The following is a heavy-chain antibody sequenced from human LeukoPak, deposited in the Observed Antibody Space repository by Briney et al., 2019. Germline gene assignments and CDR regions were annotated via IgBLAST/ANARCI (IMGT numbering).Heavy chain of an antibody. CDR3: ARAGTYYSGSESYPFDY. J-gene: IGHJ4*02. D-gene: IGHD3-10*01. V-gene: IGHV4-59*01. CDR2: IYYSGST. Sequence: PSGTLSLTCTVSGGSISSYYWSWIRQPPGKGLEGIGYIYYSGSTNYNPSLKRRVTISVDSAKNQCSLKLSSGTAADTAVYYCARAGTYYSGSESYPFDYWGQGTLVTVSS. CDR1: GGSISSYY.